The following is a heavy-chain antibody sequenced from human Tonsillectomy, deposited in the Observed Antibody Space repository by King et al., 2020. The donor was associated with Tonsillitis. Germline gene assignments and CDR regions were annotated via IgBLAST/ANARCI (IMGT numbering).Heavy chain of an antibody. D-gene: IGHD3-3*01. CDR1: GFTFSSYW. CDR2: IKQDGSEK. J-gene: IGHJ6*02. Sequence: EVQLVESGGGLVQPGGSLRLSCAASGFTFSSYWMSWVRQAPGKGREWVANIKQDGSEKYYVYSVKGRLTSSRDNAKNSLYLQMNSLRAEDTAVYYWAREDGGITSFGVVSLYYYYYGMDVWGQGTTVTVSS. CDR3: AREDGGITSFGVVSLYYYYYGMDV. V-gene: IGHV3-7*01.